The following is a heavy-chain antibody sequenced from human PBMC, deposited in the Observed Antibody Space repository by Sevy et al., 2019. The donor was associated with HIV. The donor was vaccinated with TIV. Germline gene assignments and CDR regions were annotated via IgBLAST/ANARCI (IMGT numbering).Heavy chain of an antibody. CDR2: IRRETFGEAP. CDR1: GFTFADYA. D-gene: IGHD5-12*01. Sequence: GGYLRLSCTTSGFTFADYAMSWVRQAPGKGLEWIAFIRRETFGEAPEYAESVKGRFIISRDDSKSIAYLQMNSLKTEDTAVYYCTGTRRGYDHIFDSWGQGALVTVSS. V-gene: IGHV3-49*04. CDR3: TGTRRGYDHIFDS. J-gene: IGHJ4*01.